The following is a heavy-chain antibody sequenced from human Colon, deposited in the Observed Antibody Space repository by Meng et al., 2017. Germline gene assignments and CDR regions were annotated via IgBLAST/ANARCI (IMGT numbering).Heavy chain of an antibody. J-gene: IGHJ6*02. D-gene: IGHD6-13*01. CDR1: GFTFSDYY. CDR2: ISSSGSTI. CDR3: ARDHSSSWTYIEYYGMAV. Sequence: GESLKISCAASGFTFSDYYMSWIRQAPGKGLEWVSYISSSGSTIYYADSVKGRFTISRDNAKNSLYLQMNSLRAEDTAVYYCARDHSSSWTYIEYYGMAVWGPGNTV. V-gene: IGHV3-11*01.